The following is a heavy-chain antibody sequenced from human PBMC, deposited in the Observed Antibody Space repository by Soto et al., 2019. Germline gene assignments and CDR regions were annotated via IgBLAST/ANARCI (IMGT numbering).Heavy chain of an antibody. V-gene: IGHV3-74*01. CDR3: ARGYYYDSSGYHAGGYYFDY. Sequence: EVQLVESGGGLVQPGGSLRLSCAASGFTFSSYWMHWVRQAPGKGLVWVSRINSDGSSTSYADSVKGRFTISRDNAKNTLYLQMNSLRAEDTAVYYCARGYYYDSSGYHAGGYYFDYWGQGTLVTVSS. CDR2: INSDGSST. D-gene: IGHD3-22*01. CDR1: GFTFSSYW. J-gene: IGHJ4*02.